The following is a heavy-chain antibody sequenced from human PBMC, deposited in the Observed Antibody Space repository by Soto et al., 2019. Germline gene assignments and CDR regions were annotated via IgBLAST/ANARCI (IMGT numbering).Heavy chain of an antibody. D-gene: IGHD3-22*01. CDR3: AKDGSNYYDSSGYVYFDY. Sequence: GGSLRLSCAASGFTFSSYAMSWVRQAPGKGLEWVSAISGSGGSTYYADSVKGRFTISRDNSKNTLYLQMNSLRAEDTAVYYCAKDGSNYYDSSGYVYFDYWGQGTLVTVSS. J-gene: IGHJ4*02. CDR2: ISGSGGST. CDR1: GFTFSSYA. V-gene: IGHV3-23*01.